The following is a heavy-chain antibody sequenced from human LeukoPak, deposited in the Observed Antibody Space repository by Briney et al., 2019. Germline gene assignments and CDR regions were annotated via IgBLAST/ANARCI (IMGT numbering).Heavy chain of an antibody. Sequence: GESLKISCKGSGYRFTSYWIGWVRQLPGKGLEWMGIIYPGDSDTKYSPSFQGQVTISADKSISTAYLQWSSLKASDTAMYYCARRSGILTAYMFDYWGQGTLVTVSS. CDR1: GYRFTSYW. CDR3: ARRSGILTAYMFDY. D-gene: IGHD3-9*01. V-gene: IGHV5-51*01. J-gene: IGHJ4*02. CDR2: IYPGDSDT.